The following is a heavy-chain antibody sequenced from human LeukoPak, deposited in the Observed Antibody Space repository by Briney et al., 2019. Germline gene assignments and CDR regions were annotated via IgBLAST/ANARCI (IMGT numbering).Heavy chain of an antibody. CDR3: ARGGVISGLFDY. Sequence: SETLSLTCTVSGGSISSSSYYWGWIRQPPGKGLEWIGSIYYSGSTYYNPSLKSRVTISVDTSKNQFSLKLSSVTAADTAVYYCARGGVISGLFDYWGQGALVTVSS. D-gene: IGHD2-15*01. CDR1: GGSISSSSYY. J-gene: IGHJ4*02. V-gene: IGHV4-39*07. CDR2: IYYSGST.